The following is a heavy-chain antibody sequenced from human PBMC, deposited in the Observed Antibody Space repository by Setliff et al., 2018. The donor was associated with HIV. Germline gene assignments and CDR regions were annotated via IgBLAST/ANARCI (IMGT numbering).Heavy chain of an antibody. D-gene: IGHD2-15*01. J-gene: IGHJ6*03. Sequence: PSETLSLTCTVSGGSISSSSYYWGWIRQPPGKGLEWIGSIYYSGSTYYNPSLKTRVIMSADRSNNQFSLELNSVTAADAAVYYCARVHSPYYYFYMDVWGKGTTVTVSS. V-gene: IGHV4-39*07. CDR2: IYYSGST. CDR1: GGSISSSSYY. CDR3: ARVHSPYYYFYMDV.